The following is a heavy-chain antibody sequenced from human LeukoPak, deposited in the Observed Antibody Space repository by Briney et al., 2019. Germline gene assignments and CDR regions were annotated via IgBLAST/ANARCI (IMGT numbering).Heavy chain of an antibody. CDR2: IWYDGSNK. J-gene: IGHJ5*02. CDR3: AKGRPYNSWFDP. CDR1: GFTFSSDG. D-gene: IGHD1-14*01. Sequence: PGGSLRLSCAASGFTFSSDGMHWVRQAPGKGLEGGAVIWYDGSNKYYADSVNGRFTLSRDNSKNPLYLQMNSLRAEDTAVYYCAKGRPYNSWFDPWGQGTLATVSS. V-gene: IGHV3-33*06.